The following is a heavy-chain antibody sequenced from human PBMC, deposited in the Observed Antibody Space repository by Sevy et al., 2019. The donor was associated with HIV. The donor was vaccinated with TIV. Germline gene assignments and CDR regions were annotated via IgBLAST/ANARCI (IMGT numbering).Heavy chain of an antibody. V-gene: IGHV3-30*04. CDR3: ARDPNTTMATYYFDS. CDR1: GFMFSVYT. Sequence: GGSLRLSCAASGFMFSVYTMHWVSQAQGKGLEWMAVISYDGVSQYYADSVKGRFTISRDNSKTTLYLQMNSLRTEDTAVYYCARDPNTTMATYYFDSWGQGTLVTVSS. D-gene: IGHD5-18*01. J-gene: IGHJ4*02. CDR2: ISYDGVSQ.